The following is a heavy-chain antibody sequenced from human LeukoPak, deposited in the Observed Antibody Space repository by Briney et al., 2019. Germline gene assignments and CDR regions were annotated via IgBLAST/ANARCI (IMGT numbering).Heavy chain of an antibody. CDR2: INHSGNT. CDR3: VRDRWRFGAYGGGWFDP. V-gene: IGHV4-39*07. Sequence: SETLSLTCTVSGGSISSSGYYWTWIRQPPGKGLDWIGEINHSGNTKYNPSLKSRVIISVDTSKNQFSLNLTSVTAADTAVYYCVRDRWRFGAYGGGWFDPWGQGTLVTVSS. J-gene: IGHJ5*02. CDR1: GGSISSSGYY. D-gene: IGHD3-3*01.